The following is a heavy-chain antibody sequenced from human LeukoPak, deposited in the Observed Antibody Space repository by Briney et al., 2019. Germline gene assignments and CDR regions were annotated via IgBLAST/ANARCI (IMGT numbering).Heavy chain of an antibody. CDR2: INPSGGST. D-gene: IGHD4-17*01. CDR3: ARYGHSPFFDY. Sequence: GASVKVSCKASGYTFTNYHMNWVRQASGQGLEWMGIINPSGGSTTNAQKFQGRVIMTRDMSTSTVYMELSSLRSEDTAVYFCARYGHSPFFDYWGQGTPVIVSS. V-gene: IGHV1-46*01. CDR1: GYTFTNYH. J-gene: IGHJ4*02.